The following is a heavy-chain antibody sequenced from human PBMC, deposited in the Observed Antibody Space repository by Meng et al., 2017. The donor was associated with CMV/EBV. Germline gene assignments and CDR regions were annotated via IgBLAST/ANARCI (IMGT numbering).Heavy chain of an antibody. J-gene: IGHJ6*02. CDR2: IYYSGST. CDR3: ASTGRLAPYYYCGMDV. V-gene: IGHV4-39*01. Sequence: SETLSLTCTVSGGSISSSSYYWVWIRQPPGKGLEWIGSIYYSGSTYYNSSLKSRVTIPVDTYKNQFSLKLSSVTAADTAVYYCASTGRLAPYYYCGMDVWGQGTTVTVSS. D-gene: IGHD3-9*01. CDR1: GGSISSSSYY.